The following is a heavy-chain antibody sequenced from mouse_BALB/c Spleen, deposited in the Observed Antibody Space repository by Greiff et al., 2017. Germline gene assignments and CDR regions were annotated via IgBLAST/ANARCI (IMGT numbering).Heavy chain of an antibody. CDR2: IWAGGST. CDR1: GFSLTSYG. D-gene: IGHD4-1*01. J-gene: IGHJ2*01. Sequence: QVQLKESGPGLVAPSQSLSITCTVSGFSLTSYGVHWVRQPPGKGLEWLGVIWAGGSTNYNSALMSRLSISKDNSKSQVFLKMNSLQTDDTAMYYCARDGLGYFDYWGQGTTLTVSS. CDR3: ARDGLGYFDY. V-gene: IGHV2-9*02.